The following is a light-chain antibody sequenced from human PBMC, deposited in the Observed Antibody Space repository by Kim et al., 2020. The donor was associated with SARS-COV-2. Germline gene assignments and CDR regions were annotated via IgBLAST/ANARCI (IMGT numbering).Light chain of an antibody. CDR3: SSYTTTTTRV. J-gene: IGLJ3*02. CDR2: DVD. Sequence: QSALTQPASVSGSPGQSITISCTGTSTNVGSYNYVSWYQQHPGKAPKLMIYDVDTRPSGVSDRFSGSKSGNTASLTISGLQTEDEADYYCSSYTTTTTRVFGGGTQLTVL. V-gene: IGLV2-14*03. CDR1: STNVGSYNY.